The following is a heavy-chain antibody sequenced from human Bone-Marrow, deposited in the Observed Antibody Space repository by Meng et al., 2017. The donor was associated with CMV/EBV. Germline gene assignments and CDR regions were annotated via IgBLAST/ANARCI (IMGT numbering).Heavy chain of an antibody. Sequence: GSLRLSCTVSGGSVSSGSYYWSWIRPPPGKGLEWIVYIYYSGSTNYNPSLKSRVTISVDTSKNQFSLKLSSVTAADTAVYYCARSVVVVAAAPYYYYGMDVWGQGTTVTVSS. CDR2: IYYSGST. V-gene: IGHV4-61*01. D-gene: IGHD2-15*01. CDR3: ARSVVVVAAAPYYYYGMDV. CDR1: GGSVSSGSYY. J-gene: IGHJ6*02.